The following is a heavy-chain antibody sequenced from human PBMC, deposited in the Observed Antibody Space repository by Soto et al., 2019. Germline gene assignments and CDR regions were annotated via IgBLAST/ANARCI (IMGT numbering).Heavy chain of an antibody. J-gene: IGHJ6*02. Sequence: QVQLVQSGAEVKEPGSSVRVSCKASGGTFDNFIMNWVRQTPGQGLEWMGGIVPMLGTPTYAEKFKGRVTISATGSTSTMYMAVMSLRSEDTAIYSCARNGTYSSSLSQYSGMDVCGQGTTVTVSS. CDR3: ARNGTYSSSLSQYSGMDV. D-gene: IGHD1-26*01. CDR2: IVPMLGTP. V-gene: IGHV1-69*01. CDR1: GGTFDNFI.